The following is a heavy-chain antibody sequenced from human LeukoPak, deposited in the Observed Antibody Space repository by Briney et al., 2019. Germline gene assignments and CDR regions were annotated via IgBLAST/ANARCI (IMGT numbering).Heavy chain of an antibody. CDR1: GGTFSSYA. CDR2: IIPILGIA. V-gene: IGHV1-69*04. J-gene: IGHJ4*02. Sequence: SVKVSCKASGGTFSSYAIRWVRQAPGQGLEWMGRIIPILGIANYAQKFQGRVTITADKSTSTAYMELSSLRSEDTAVYYCRYYDSSGYPIYYFDYWGQGTLVTVSS. CDR3: RYYDSSGYPIYYFDY. D-gene: IGHD3-22*01.